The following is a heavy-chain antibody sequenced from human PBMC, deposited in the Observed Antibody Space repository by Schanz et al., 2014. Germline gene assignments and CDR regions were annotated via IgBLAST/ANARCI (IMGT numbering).Heavy chain of an antibody. V-gene: IGHV3-30-3*01. Sequence: VRLVESGGGLVKPGGSLRLSCAASGFAFRSYAMHWVRQAPGKGLEWAALISHDGNNKHYVDSVEGRFTISRDNSKSMLFLEMSSLRVEDTAVYYCVREENYPSFLGYYYYMDVWGKGTSVTVSS. D-gene: IGHD3-10*01. CDR1: GFAFRSYA. CDR2: ISHDGNNK. J-gene: IGHJ6*03. CDR3: VREENYPSFLGYYYYMDV.